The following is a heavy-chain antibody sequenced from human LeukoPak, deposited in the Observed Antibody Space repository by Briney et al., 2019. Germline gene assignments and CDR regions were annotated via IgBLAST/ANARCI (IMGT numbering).Heavy chain of an antibody. CDR2: INPNSGGT. CDR3: ARDRGYSGYDLDY. D-gene: IGHD5-12*01. J-gene: IGHJ4*02. CDR1: GYIFTDYY. V-gene: IGHV1-2*02. Sequence: ASVKVSCKASGYIFTDYYMYWVRQAPGQGLEWMGWINPNSGGTNYAQKFQGRVTMTRDTSISTAYMELSRLRSDDTAVYYCARDRGYSGYDLDYWGQGTLVTVSS.